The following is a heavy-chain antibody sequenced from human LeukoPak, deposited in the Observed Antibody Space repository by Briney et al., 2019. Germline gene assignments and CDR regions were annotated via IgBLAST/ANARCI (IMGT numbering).Heavy chain of an antibody. CDR3: ARARTRGYSSSWSPFDY. D-gene: IGHD6-13*01. V-gene: IGHV3-21*01. Sequence: GGSLRLSCAASGFTFSSYSMNWVRQAPGKGLEWVSSISSSSSYIYYADSVKGRFTISRDNAKNSLYLQMNSLRAEDTAVYYCARARTRGYSSSWSPFDYWGQGTLVTASS. J-gene: IGHJ4*02. CDR1: GFTFSSYS. CDR2: ISSSSSYI.